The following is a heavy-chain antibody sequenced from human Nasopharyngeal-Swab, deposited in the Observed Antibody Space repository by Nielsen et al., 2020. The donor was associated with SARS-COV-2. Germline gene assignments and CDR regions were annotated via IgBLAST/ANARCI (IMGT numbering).Heavy chain of an antibody. CDR2: IYPGDSNT. Sequence: GESLKISCTGSGYSFTTYWIGLVRQIPGKGLEWMGIIYPGDSNTRYSPSFQGQVTISVDKYSSTAYLQWSSLKASDTAIYYCARPMRPMGHYYFGMDVWGQGTTVTVSS. V-gene: IGHV5-51*01. CDR3: ARPMRPMGHYYFGMDV. D-gene: IGHD1-26*01. J-gene: IGHJ6*02. CDR1: GYSFTTYW.